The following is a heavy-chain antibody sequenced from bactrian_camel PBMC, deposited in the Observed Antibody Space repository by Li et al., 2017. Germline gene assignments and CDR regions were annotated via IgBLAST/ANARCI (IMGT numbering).Heavy chain of an antibody. D-gene: IGHD2*01. Sequence: HVQLVESGGGSVQAGGSLRLSCVASGYTIRRYAVAWFRQVPGEEREGVAAIDSDSRTTLYADSVQGRFTISRDNAKNTVYLQMNSLKPEDTAMYYCAAEPAVFGYCGGDYYPSNGFWGQGTQVTVS. J-gene: IGHJ6*01. CDR2: IDSDSRTT. CDR1: GYTIRRYA. CDR3: AAEPAVFGYCGGDYYPSNGF. V-gene: IGHV3-3*01.